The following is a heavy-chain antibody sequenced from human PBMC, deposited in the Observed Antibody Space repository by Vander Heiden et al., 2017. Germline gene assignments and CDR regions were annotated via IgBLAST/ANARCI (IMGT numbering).Heavy chain of an antibody. CDR2: IKNKADGGTT. Sequence: EVQLVESGGGLVKPGGSLRLSCATFGFNFTNAWMSWVRHTPGKGLEWVGRIKNKADGGTTDYAPDVKGRFTVSRDDLKNMVYLQMNSLRTEDTAVYYCTTLAIFQHWGQGTLVTVSS. CDR1: GFNFTNAW. CDR3: TTLAIFQH. V-gene: IGHV3-15*01. J-gene: IGHJ1*01.